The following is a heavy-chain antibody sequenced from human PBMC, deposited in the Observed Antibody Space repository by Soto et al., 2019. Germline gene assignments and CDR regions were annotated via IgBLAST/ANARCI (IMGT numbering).Heavy chain of an antibody. D-gene: IGHD5-12*01. J-gene: IGHJ4*02. CDR3: ARGQEGVVATH. Sequence: QVQLQQWGAGLLKPSEILSLTCAVNGGSLSGYYWSWIRQPPGKGLEWIGEIKDGGSTNYSPSLKSRATISSDTSNNQFSLRLNSVTAADTAVYYCARGQEGVVATHWDQGTLVTVSS. CDR2: IKDGGST. V-gene: IGHV4-34*01. CDR1: GGSLSGYY.